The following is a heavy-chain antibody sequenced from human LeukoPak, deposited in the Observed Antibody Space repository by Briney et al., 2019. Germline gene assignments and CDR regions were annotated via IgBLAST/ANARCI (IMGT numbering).Heavy chain of an antibody. CDR1: GGSISSYY. D-gene: IGHD6-25*01. V-gene: IGHV4-4*09. CDR2: IYTSGST. CDR3: ARETAPDYYYYYMDV. J-gene: IGHJ6*03. Sequence: SETLSLTCTVSGGSISSYYWSWIRQPPGKGLEWIGYIYTSGSTNYNPSLKSRVTISVDTSKNQFSLKLSSVSAADTAVYYCARETAPDYYYYYMDVWGKGTTVIVSS.